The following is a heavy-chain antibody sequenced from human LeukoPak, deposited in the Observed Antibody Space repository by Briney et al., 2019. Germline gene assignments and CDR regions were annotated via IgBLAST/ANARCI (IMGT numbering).Heavy chain of an antibody. V-gene: IGHV3-23*01. CDR2: ISGSGGST. J-gene: IGHJ4*02. Sequence: GGSLRLSCAASGFTFSSYAMSWVRQAPGKGLEWVSAISGSGGSTYYADSVKGRFTISRDNSKNTLYLQMNSLRVEDTAVYFCAKALSGYSYGGGFDYWGQGTLVTVSS. D-gene: IGHD5-18*01. CDR3: AKALSGYSYGGGFDY. CDR1: GFTFSSYA.